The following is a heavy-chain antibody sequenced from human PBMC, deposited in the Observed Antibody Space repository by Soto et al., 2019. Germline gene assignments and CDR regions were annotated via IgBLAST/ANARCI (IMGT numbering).Heavy chain of an antibody. Sequence: SETPSLTCTVPGGSSSSNSCSWIWVPAGKGLDRIGRNSTSGSTNYNPSLKSRVTMSVDTSKNQFPLKLSSVTAPDTALYYCAIGNVGALLELIDPWDEGTLGTVS. CDR1: GGSSSSNS. J-gene: IGHJ5*02. CDR2: NSTSGST. D-gene: IGHD1-1*01. V-gene: IGHV4-4*07. CDR3: AIGNVGALLELIDP.